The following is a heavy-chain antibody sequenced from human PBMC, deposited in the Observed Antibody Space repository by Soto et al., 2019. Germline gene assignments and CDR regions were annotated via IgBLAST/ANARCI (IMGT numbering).Heavy chain of an antibody. CDR2: IYSSGST. Sequence: PSETLSLTCTVSGGSVSSGGSYWSWIRHHPGKGLEWIGYIYSSGSTYYNPSLKSRLTISTDTSKNQYSLKLSSVTAADTAVYYCARVLAYITMVRGVIISPQTKYTNWFDPWGQAALVTVSS. J-gene: IGHJ5*02. D-gene: IGHD3-10*01. CDR3: ARVLAYITMVRGVIISPQTKYTNWFDP. V-gene: IGHV4-31*03. CDR1: GGSVSSGGSY.